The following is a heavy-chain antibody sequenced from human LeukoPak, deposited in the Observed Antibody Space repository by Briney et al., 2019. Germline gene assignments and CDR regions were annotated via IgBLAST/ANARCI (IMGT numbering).Heavy chain of an antibody. J-gene: IGHJ4*02. Sequence: SETLSLTCTVSGGAMNSSSYDWRWIRQPPGKGLEWIGSISYSGSTDYNPSLKSRVTISIDTSKNHFSLKMNSVTAADTAVYYCAKDFSGRSPPYFDYWGQGTLVTVSS. V-gene: IGHV4-39*02. CDR1: GGAMNSSSYD. CDR2: ISYSGST. D-gene: IGHD6-19*01. CDR3: AKDFSGRSPPYFDY.